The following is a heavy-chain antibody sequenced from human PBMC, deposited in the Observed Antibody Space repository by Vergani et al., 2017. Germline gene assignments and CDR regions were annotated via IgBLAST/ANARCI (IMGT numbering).Heavy chain of an antibody. CDR2: VNHSGST. V-gene: IGHV4-34*01. CDR1: GGSFSGYY. CDR3: ATDSSLRFLEWSAYYYYGMDV. J-gene: IGHJ6*02. D-gene: IGHD3-3*01. Sequence: QVQLPQWGAGLLKPSETLSLTCAVYGGSFSGYYWSWIRQPPGKGLEWIGEVNHSGSTNYNPSLKSRVTISVDTSKNQFSLKLSSVTAADTAVYYFATDSSLRFLEWSAYYYYGMDVWGQGTTVTVSS.